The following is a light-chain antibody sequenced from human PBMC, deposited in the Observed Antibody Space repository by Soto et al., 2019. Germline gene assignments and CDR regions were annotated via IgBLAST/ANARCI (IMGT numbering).Light chain of an antibody. V-gene: IGLV2-14*03. CDR3: CSYTNSSTLYV. CDR2: DVT. CDR1: SSDIGAYNY. Sequence: QSVLTQPASVSGSPGQSITISCTGTSSDIGAYNYVSWYQQHPGRAPKLIIYDVTHRPAGISSRFSASKSGNTASLTISVLQTEDEADYYCCSYTNSSTLYVFGTGTKVTAL. J-gene: IGLJ1*01.